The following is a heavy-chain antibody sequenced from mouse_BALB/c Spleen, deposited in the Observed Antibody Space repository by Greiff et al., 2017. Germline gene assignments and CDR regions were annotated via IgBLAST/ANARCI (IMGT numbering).Heavy chain of an antibody. Sequence: EVKLEESGPGLVKPSQSLSLTCSVTGYSITSGYYWNWIRQFPGNKLEWMGYISYDGSNNYNPSLKNRISITRDTSKNQFFLKLNSVTTEDTATYYCALLWLRQDYFDYWGQGTTLTVSS. CDR1: GYSITSGYY. D-gene: IGHD2-2*01. V-gene: IGHV3-6*02. J-gene: IGHJ2*01. CDR3: ALLWLRQDYFDY. CDR2: ISYDGSN.